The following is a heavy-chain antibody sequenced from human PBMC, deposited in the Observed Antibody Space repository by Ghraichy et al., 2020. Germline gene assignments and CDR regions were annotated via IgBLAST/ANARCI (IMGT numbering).Heavy chain of an antibody. CDR3: ARDSGYDYY. CDR1: GFTVSSNY. J-gene: IGHJ4*02. V-gene: IGHV3-53*01. CDR2: IYSGGST. D-gene: IGHD5-12*01. Sequence: LSLTCAASGFTVSSNYMSWVRQAPGKGLEWVSVIYSGGSTYYADSVKGRFTISRDNSKNTLYLQMNSLRAEDTAVYYCARDSGYDYYWGQGTLVTVSS.